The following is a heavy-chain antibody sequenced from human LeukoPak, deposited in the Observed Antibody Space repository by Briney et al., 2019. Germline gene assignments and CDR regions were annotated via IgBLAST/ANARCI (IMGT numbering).Heavy chain of an antibody. CDR3: ARRATTERGHSYGLDY. Sequence: NSGGSLRLSCVASGFTFSSYHMNWVRQAPGKGLEWVSSISTSSSSSSYIYYADSVTGRFTISRDNAKNSLYLQMNSLRAEDTAVYYCARRATTERGHSYGLDYWGQGTLVTVSS. J-gene: IGHJ4*02. CDR2: ISTSSSSSSYI. CDR1: GFTFSSYH. D-gene: IGHD5-18*01. V-gene: IGHV3-21*01.